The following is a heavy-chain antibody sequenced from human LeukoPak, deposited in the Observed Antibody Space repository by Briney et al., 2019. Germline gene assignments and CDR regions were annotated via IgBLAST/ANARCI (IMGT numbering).Heavy chain of an antibody. Sequence: GGSLRLSCVASGFTFGKYWMSWVRQAPGKGLEWVANIKLDGSEKNYVDSVKGRFTISRDNAKNTLYLQMNSLRAEDTAVYYCSRRNYWGQGTLVTVSS. CDR1: GFTFGKYW. J-gene: IGHJ4*02. V-gene: IGHV3-7*01. CDR2: IKLDGSEK. CDR3: SRRNY.